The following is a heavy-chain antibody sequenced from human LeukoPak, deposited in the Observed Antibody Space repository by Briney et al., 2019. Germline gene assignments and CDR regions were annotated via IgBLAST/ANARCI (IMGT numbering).Heavy chain of an antibody. V-gene: IGHV3-23*01. CDR1: GFTFSSYA. CDR3: AVLAVPAVGY. D-gene: IGHD2-15*01. CDR2: ISGSGGST. Sequence: PGGSLRLSCAASGFTFSSYAMSWVRQAPGKGLEWVSAISGSGGSTYYADSVKGRFTMSGDKSKNTLYLQMSNLRAEDTAVYHCAVLAVPAVGYWGQGTLVIVSS. J-gene: IGHJ4*02.